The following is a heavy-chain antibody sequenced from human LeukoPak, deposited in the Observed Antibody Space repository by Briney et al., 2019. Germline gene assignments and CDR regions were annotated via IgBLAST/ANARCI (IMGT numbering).Heavy chain of an antibody. J-gene: IGHJ5*02. CDR1: GFTFRYYW. CDR3: TRVVVGPTYFHL. Sequence: GGSLRLSCAASGFTFRYYWIHWVRQVPGKGLVWLARINSDGSHTNYADSVKHGFTMSGDNAKNTVHLQMNSLTAEYPAVYYCTRVVVGPTYFHLWGQGTLVTVSS. D-gene: IGHD2-15*01. CDR2: INSDGSHT. V-gene: IGHV3-74*01.